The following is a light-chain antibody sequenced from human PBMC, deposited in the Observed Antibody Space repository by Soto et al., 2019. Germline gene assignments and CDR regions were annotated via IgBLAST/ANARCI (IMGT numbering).Light chain of an antibody. CDR2: DAS. V-gene: IGKV1-5*01. CDR1: QSINSW. CDR3: QQYTSYSWT. Sequence: DIQMTQSPSTLSASVGDRVTITCRASQSINSWLAWYQQKPGKAPQILIYDASTLKSGVPSRFSASGSGTEFTVIISSLQPDDFATYYCQQYTSYSWTFGQGTKVEI. J-gene: IGKJ1*01.